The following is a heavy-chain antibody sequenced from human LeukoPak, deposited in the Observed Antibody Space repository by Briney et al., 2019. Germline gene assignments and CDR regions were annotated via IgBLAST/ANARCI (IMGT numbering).Heavy chain of an antibody. V-gene: IGHV4-4*07. CDR3: ARQLYDFWSGYGFDP. CDR1: GGSISSYY. J-gene: IGHJ5*02. D-gene: IGHD3-3*01. CDR2: IYTSGST. Sequence: PSETLSLTCTVSGGSISSYYWSWIRQPAGKGLEWIGRIYTSGSTNYNPSLKSRVTMSVDTSKNQFSLKLSSVTAADTAVYYCARQLYDFWSGYGFDPWGQGTLVTASS.